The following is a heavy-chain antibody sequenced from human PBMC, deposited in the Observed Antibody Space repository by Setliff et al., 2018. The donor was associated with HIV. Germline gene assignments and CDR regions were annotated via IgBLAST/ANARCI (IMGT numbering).Heavy chain of an antibody. Sequence: KPSETLSLTCTVSGGSISSSSYYWGWIRQPPGKGLEWIGSIYYSGSTYYNPSLKSRVTISVDTSKNQFSLKLSSVTAADTAVYYCARLVTREMATIYYFDYWGQGTLVTVSS. V-gene: IGHV4-39*01. D-gene: IGHD5-12*01. CDR2: IYYSGST. CDR1: GGSISSSSYY. J-gene: IGHJ4*02. CDR3: ARLVTREMATIYYFDY.